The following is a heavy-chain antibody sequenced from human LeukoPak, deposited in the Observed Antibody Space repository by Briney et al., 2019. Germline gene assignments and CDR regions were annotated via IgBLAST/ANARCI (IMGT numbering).Heavy chain of an antibody. CDR1: GFTFSSYA. V-gene: IGHV3-30*01. CDR3: ARDGRGGTTECFQH. J-gene: IGHJ1*01. CDR2: ISYDGSNK. D-gene: IGHD1-1*01. Sequence: GRSLRLSCAASGFTFSSYAMHWVRQAPGKGLEWVAVISYDGSNKYYADSVKGRFTISRDNSKNTLYLQMNSLRAEDTAVYYCARDGRGGTTECFQHWGQGTLVTVSS.